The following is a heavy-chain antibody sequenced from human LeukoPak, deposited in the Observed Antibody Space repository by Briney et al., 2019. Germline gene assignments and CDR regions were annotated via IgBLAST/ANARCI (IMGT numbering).Heavy chain of an antibody. CDR3: AKGYDRSGYYYFDY. Sequence: PGGSLRLSCAASGFTFTTYAMGWVRQAPGKGLEWVSVLNGGGGSTYYADSVKGRFTISRDNSKNTLDLQMNSLRAEDTAVYYCAKGYDRSGYYYFDYWGQGTLVTVSS. V-gene: IGHV3-23*01. D-gene: IGHD3-22*01. CDR2: LNGGGGST. J-gene: IGHJ4*02. CDR1: GFTFTTYA.